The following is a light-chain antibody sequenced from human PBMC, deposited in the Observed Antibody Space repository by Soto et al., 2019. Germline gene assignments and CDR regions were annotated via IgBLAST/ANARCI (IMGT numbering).Light chain of an antibody. Sequence: DIQMTQSPSSLSASVEDRITITFQTSQDITNHLHWYQQKPGKAPKLLIYDASNLETGVPSRFSGSGFGTDFTFIIIYLQPEDFATCSCQQGHILPWTFGQGTKVDIK. J-gene: IGKJ1*01. V-gene: IGKV1-33*01. CDR1: QDITNH. CDR3: QQGHILPWT. CDR2: DAS.